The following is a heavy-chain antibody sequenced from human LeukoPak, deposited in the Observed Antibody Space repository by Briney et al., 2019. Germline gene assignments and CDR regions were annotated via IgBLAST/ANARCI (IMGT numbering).Heavy chain of an antibody. V-gene: IGHV4-59*01. Sequence: PLETLSITRTVSGGSISSYYWSWIRQPPGKGLEWIGYIYYSGSTNYNPSLKSRVTISVDTSKNQFSLKLSSVTAADTAVYYCARDTSPRIFRFDPWGQGPLVPVTS. CDR1: GGSISSYY. CDR3: ARDTSPRIFRFDP. D-gene: IGHD2-15*01. CDR2: IYYSGST. J-gene: IGHJ5*02.